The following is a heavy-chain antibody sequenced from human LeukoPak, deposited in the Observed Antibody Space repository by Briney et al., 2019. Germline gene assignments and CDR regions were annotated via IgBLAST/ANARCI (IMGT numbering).Heavy chain of an antibody. CDR3: ARVGRYCSSTNCFDYDYFGMDV. Sequence: SQTLSLTCAISGDNISSISAAWNWIRQSPSRGLEWLGRTYYRSKWYNEFAVSVKGRIIINPDTSKDPPSLQLNSVTPEDTAIYYYARVGRYCSSTNCFDYDYFGMDVWGQGPTVTVSS. V-gene: IGHV6-1*01. CDR1: GDNISSISAA. J-gene: IGHJ6*02. CDR2: TYYRSKWYN. D-gene: IGHD2-2*01.